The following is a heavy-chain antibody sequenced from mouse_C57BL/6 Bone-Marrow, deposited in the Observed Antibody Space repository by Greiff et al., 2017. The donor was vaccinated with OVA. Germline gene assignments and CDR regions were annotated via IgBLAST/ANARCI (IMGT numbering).Heavy chain of an antibody. Sequence: QVQLKESGPGLVQPSQSLSITCTVSGFSLTSYGVHWVRPSPGKGLEWLGVIWRGGSTDYNAAFMSRLSITKDNSKSQVFFKMNSLQADDTAIYYCAKKNYSTWYFDVWGTGTTVTVSS. CDR2: IWRGGST. CDR3: AKKNYSTWYFDV. D-gene: IGHD2-5*01. J-gene: IGHJ1*03. V-gene: IGHV2-5*01. CDR1: GFSLTSYG.